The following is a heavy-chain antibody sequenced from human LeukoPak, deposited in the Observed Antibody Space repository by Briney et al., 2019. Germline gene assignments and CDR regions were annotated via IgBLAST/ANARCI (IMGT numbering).Heavy chain of an antibody. CDR1: GYTFTSYY. Sequence: ASVKVSCEASGYTFTSYYMHWVRQAPGHGLEWMGIINPSGGSTSYAQKFQGRVTMTRDTSTSTVYMELSSLRSEDTAVYYCASGLDTAMVFDYWGQGTLVTVSS. V-gene: IGHV1-46*01. CDR3: ASGLDTAMVFDY. J-gene: IGHJ4*02. D-gene: IGHD5-18*01. CDR2: INPSGGST.